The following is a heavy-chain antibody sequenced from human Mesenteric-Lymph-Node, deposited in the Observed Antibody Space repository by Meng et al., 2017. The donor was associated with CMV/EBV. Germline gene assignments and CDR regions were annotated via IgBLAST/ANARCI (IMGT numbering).Heavy chain of an antibody. J-gene: IGHJ6*02. CDR2: INPSGGST. CDR3: ARSASKEGYYYYYGMDV. Sequence: YTFTSYYMHWVRQAPGQGLEWMGIINPSGGSTSYAQKFQGRVTMTTDTSTSTAYMELRSLRSDDTAVYYCARSASKEGYYYYYGMDVWGQGTTVTVSS. CDR1: YTFTSYY. V-gene: IGHV1-46*01.